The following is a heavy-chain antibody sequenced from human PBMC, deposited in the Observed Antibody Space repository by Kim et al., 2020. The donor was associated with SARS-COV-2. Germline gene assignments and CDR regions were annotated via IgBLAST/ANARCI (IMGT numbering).Heavy chain of an antibody. Sequence: ASVKVSCKVSGYTLTELSMHWVRQAPGKGLEWMGGFDPEDGETIYAQKFQGRVTMTEDTSTDTAYMELSSLRSEDTAVYYCATDPSSSWSYWHGAFDIWGQGTMVTVSS. CDR2: FDPEDGET. CDR3: ATDPSSSWSYWHGAFDI. J-gene: IGHJ3*02. D-gene: IGHD6-13*01. CDR1: GYTLTELS. V-gene: IGHV1-24*01.